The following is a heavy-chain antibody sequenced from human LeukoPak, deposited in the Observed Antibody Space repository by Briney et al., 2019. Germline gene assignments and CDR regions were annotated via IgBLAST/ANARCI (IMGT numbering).Heavy chain of an antibody. J-gene: IGHJ6*02. CDR2: INPNSGGT. CDR1: GYTFTGYY. V-gene: IGHV1-2*04. CDR3: ARGGYDFWSGYFLGKNYYGMDV. Sequence: ASVKVSCKASGYTFTGYYMQWVRQAPGRGLEWMGWINPNSGGTNYAQKFQGWVTMTRDTSISTAYMELSRLRSDDTAVYYCARGGYDFWSGYFLGKNYYGMDVWGQGTTVTVSS. D-gene: IGHD3-3*01.